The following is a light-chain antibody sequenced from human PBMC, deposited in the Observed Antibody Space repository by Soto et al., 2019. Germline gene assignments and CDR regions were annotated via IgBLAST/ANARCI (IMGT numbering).Light chain of an antibody. Sequence: QSALTQPASVSGSPGQSITISCTGTSSDVGGYNYVSWYQQLPGKAPKLMIYDVNNRPSGVSNRFSGSKSGNTASLTISGLQAEDEADYYCSSYTSSSTVVFGGGTKLTVL. CDR3: SSYTSSSTVV. CDR2: DVN. J-gene: IGLJ2*01. V-gene: IGLV2-14*03. CDR1: SSDVGGYNY.